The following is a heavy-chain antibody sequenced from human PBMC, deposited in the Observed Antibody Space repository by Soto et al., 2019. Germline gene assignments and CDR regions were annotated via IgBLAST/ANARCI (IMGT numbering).Heavy chain of an antibody. CDR3: ARAEGVVITTFDY. Sequence: SQTLSLTCNVSGGSIRSGGDYWSGIRQPTGKRLEWIGYIYDSGSTYYNPSLKSRVTISVHTSTNQFSLKLSSVTAADTAVYYCARAEGVVITTFDYRGQGTLVTASS. J-gene: IGHJ4*02. V-gene: IGHV4-30-4*01. D-gene: IGHD3-22*01. CDR2: IYDSGST. CDR1: GGSIRSGGDY.